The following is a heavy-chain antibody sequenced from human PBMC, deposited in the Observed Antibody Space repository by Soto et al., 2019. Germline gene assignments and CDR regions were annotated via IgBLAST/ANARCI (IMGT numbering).Heavy chain of an antibody. CDR1: GFTVSSNY. CDR3: ARDQVDTAMVTARTNYYYGMDV. CDR2: IYSGGST. Sequence: EVQLVETGGGLIQPGGSLRLSCAASGFTVSSNYMSWVRQAPGKGLEWVSVIYSGGSTYYADSVKGRFTISRDNSKNTLYLQMNSLRAEDTAVYYCARDQVDTAMVTARTNYYYGMDVWGQGTTVTVSS. J-gene: IGHJ6*02. V-gene: IGHV3-53*02. D-gene: IGHD5-18*01.